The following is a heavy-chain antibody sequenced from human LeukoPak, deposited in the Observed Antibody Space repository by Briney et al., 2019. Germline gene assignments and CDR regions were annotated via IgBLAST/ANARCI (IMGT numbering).Heavy chain of an antibody. CDR1: GGSISSSGYY. CDR3: ARHEYSGSYYGLSWFDP. CDR2: IYYSGST. D-gene: IGHD1-26*01. J-gene: IGHJ5*02. V-gene: IGHV4-39*01. Sequence: SETLSLTSTVSGGSISSSGYYWGWIRQPPGKGMEWIASIYYSGSTYYNPSLKSRVTISVDTSKNQLSLKLSSLTAADTAVYYCARHEYSGSYYGLSWFDPWGQGTLVTVSS.